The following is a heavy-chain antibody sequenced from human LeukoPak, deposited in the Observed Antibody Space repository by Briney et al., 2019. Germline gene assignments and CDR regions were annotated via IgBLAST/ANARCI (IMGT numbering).Heavy chain of an antibody. V-gene: IGHV6-1*01. Sequence: SQTLSLTCAISGDSVSTNSAAWNWIRQSPSRGLKWLGRTYYRSKWSHDYAPSVQSRITINPDTSKNQFSLHLNSVTPEDTAVYYCARGNRDFDSWGQGTLVTVSS. CDR3: ARGNRDFDS. CDR2: TYYRSKWSH. J-gene: IGHJ5*01. D-gene: IGHD2-21*02. CDR1: GDSVSTNSAA.